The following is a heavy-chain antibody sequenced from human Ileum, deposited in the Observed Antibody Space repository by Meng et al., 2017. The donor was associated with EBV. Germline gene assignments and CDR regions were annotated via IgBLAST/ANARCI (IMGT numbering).Heavy chain of an antibody. D-gene: IGHD3/OR15-3a*01. Sequence: VERGCGFTRPGWSRHPSLAASRVTALTATIGLVRQAPGKGLKGDSTIYSGGDTFYADSVKDRFTISRDNSKNTLFLQMNRLTVEDTAVYYCARGPDWAKGGYWGLGTLVTVSS. J-gene: IGHJ4*02. CDR3: ARGPDWAKGGY. CDR1: RVTALTAT. CDR2: IYSGGDT. V-gene: IGHV3-53*01.